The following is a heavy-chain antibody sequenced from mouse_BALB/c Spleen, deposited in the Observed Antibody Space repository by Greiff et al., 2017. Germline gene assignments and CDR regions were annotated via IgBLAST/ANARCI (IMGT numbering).Heavy chain of an antibody. CDR3: ARGHYGNYYFDC. CDR2: IWSGGCT. D-gene: IGHD2-1*01. CDR1: GFSLTCYG. V-gene: IGHV2-9*02. J-gene: IGHJ2*01. Sequence: QVQLKESGPGLVAPSQSLSITCTVSGFSLTCYGVHWVRQPPGKGLGWLGVIWSGGCTNYNSALMSRLSISKDNSKRQVFLKMNGLQTDDTAMYYCARGHYGNYYFDCWGQGATLTVPS.